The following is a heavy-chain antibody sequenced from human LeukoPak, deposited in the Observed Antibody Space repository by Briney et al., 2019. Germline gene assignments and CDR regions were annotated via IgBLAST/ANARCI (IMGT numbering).Heavy chain of an antibody. Sequence: GRSLRLSCAASGFTFDGYAMHWVRQAPGKGLEWVSGISWNSGSIGYADSVKGRFTISRDNAKKSLYLQMNSLRAEATALYYCAGGVIVTSFDYWGQGTLVTVSS. D-gene: IGHD3-16*02. CDR1: GFTFDGYA. CDR3: AGGVIVTSFDY. CDR2: ISWNSGSI. J-gene: IGHJ4*02. V-gene: IGHV3-9*01.